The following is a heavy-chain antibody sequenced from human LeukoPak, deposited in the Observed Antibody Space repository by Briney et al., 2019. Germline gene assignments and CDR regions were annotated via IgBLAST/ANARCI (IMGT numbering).Heavy chain of an antibody. D-gene: IGHD3-9*01. CDR3: ARADILTGYYDYYYYYYMDV. Sequence: SVKVSCKASGGTFSSYAISWVRQAPGQGLEWMGGIIPIFGTANYAQKFQGRVTITADESTSTAYMELSSLRSEDTAVYYCARADILTGYYDYYYYYYMDVWGKGTTVTVSS. CDR2: IIPIFGTA. J-gene: IGHJ6*03. CDR1: GGTFSSYA. V-gene: IGHV1-69*13.